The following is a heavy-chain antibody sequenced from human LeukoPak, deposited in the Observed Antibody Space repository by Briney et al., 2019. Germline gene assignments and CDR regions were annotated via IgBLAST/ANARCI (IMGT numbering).Heavy chain of an antibody. V-gene: IGHV1-69*04. CDR1: GGTFSSYA. CDR3: ARELSSGSYTRSYYFDY. J-gene: IGHJ4*02. CDR2: IIPIFGIA. D-gene: IGHD1-26*01. Sequence: ASVKVSCKASGGTFSSYAISWVRQAPGQGLEWMGRIIPIFGIANYAQKFQGRVTITADKSTSTAYMELSSLRSEDTAVYYCARELSSGSYTRSYYFDYWAREPWSPSPQ.